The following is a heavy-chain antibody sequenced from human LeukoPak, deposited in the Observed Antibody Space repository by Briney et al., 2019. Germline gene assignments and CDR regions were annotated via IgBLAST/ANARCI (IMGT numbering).Heavy chain of an antibody. CDR1: GYTFTSYG. CDR2: ISAYNGNT. CDR3: ARDSIVLMVYAMPNWFDP. V-gene: IGHV1-18*01. Sequence: ASVKVSCKASGYTFTSYGISWVRQAPGQGREGMGGISAYNGNTNYAQKLQGRVTMTTDTYTRTAYMELRSLRSDDTAVYYCARDSIVLMVYAMPNWFDPWGQGTLVTVSS. J-gene: IGHJ5*02. D-gene: IGHD2-8*01.